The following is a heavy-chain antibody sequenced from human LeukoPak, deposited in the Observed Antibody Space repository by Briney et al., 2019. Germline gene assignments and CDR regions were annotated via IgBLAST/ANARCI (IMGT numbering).Heavy chain of an antibody. D-gene: IGHD4-17*01. CDR1: GFTFRNYW. CDR3: ARQDYGDYEDYYYYMDV. J-gene: IGHJ6*03. CDR2: ISSSGSTI. V-gene: IGHV3-48*04. Sequence: GGSLRLSCVVSGFTFRNYWMNWVRQAPGKGLEWVSYISSSGSTIYYADSVKGRFTISRDNAKNSLYLQMNSLRAEDTAVYYFARQDYGDYEDYYYYMDVWGKGTTVTISS.